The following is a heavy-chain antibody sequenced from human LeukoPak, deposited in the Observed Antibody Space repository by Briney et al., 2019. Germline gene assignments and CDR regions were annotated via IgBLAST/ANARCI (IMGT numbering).Heavy chain of an antibody. J-gene: IGHJ3*02. V-gene: IGHV5-51*01. Sequence: GESLKISCKGSGYSFTSYWIGWVRQMPGKGLEWMGIIYPGDSDTRYSPSFQGQVTISADKSISTAYLQWSSLKASDTAMYYCARQYRLGELSFSDAFDIWGQGTMVTVSS. CDR3: ARQYRLGELSFSDAFDI. CDR2: IYPGDSDT. CDR1: GYSFTSYW. D-gene: IGHD3-16*02.